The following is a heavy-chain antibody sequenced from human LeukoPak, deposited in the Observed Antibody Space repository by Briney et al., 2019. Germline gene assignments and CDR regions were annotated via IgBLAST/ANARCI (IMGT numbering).Heavy chain of an antibody. D-gene: IGHD4-4*01. J-gene: IGHJ5*02. Sequence: SETLSLTCAVYGGSFSGYYWSWIRQPPGKGLEWIGEINHSGSTNYNPSLKSRVTISVDTSKNQFSLKLSSVTAADTAVYYCARGLGEQEPTTVTNPNWLDPWGQGTLVTVSS. CDR1: GGSFSGYY. CDR2: INHSGST. V-gene: IGHV4-34*01. CDR3: ARGLGEQEPTTVTNPNWLDP.